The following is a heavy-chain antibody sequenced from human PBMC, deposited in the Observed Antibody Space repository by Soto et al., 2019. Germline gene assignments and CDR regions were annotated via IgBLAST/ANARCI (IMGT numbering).Heavy chain of an antibody. D-gene: IGHD4-17*01. Sequence: GASVKVSCKASGYTFTSYGISWVRQAPGQGLEWMGWIGAYNGNTNYAQKLQGRVTMTTDTSTSTAYMELRSLRSDDTAVYYCARVYDYGDYNWFDPWGQGTLVTVSS. J-gene: IGHJ5*02. CDR2: IGAYNGNT. CDR1: GYTFTSYG. V-gene: IGHV1-18*01. CDR3: ARVYDYGDYNWFDP.